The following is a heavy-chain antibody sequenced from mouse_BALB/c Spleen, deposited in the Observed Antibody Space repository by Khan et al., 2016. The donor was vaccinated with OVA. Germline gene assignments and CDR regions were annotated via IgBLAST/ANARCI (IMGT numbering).Heavy chain of an antibody. CDR1: GFTFSNYC. V-gene: IGHV6-6*02. CDR3: WILI. J-gene: IGHJ2*01. CDR2: IRWKADDYVT. Sequence: EVKLEESGGGLVQPGGSVKLSCVASGFTFSNYCMYWVRQSPVQGLEWVADIRWKADDYVTRYAESVKGKFTISRDDSKSYVYPQMNNLRAEDTGIYYCWILIWGQGTTLTVSS.